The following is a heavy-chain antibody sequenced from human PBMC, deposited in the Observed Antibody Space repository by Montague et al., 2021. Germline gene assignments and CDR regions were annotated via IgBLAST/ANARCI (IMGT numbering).Heavy chain of an antibody. CDR1: GGSISSSNYH. CDR3: ARLDIALIYWGFDY. Sequence: SETLSLTCIVSGGSISSSNYHWGWIRQPPGKGLEWIGSITYTGNTYYNPSLKSRVTMSVDTSRNQFSLKLTSVTAADTAVYYCARLDIALIYWGFDYWGQGTLVTVSS. V-gene: IGHV4-39*01. J-gene: IGHJ4*02. CDR2: ITYTGNT. D-gene: IGHD2-8*01.